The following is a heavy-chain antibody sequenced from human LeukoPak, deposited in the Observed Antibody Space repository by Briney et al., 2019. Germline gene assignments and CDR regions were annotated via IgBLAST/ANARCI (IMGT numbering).Heavy chain of an antibody. CDR3: ARDVVAVAGNWFDP. CDR1: GFSISDYS. CDR2: ISGSGSTI. Sequence: GGSLRLSCAASGFSISDYSMNWIRQAPRKRLEWISFISGSGSTIYYADSVKGRFTISRDNAKNSLSLQMNSLRDDDAAVYYCARDVVAVAGNWFDPWGQGTLVTVSS. J-gene: IGHJ5*02. D-gene: IGHD6-19*01. V-gene: IGHV3-48*02.